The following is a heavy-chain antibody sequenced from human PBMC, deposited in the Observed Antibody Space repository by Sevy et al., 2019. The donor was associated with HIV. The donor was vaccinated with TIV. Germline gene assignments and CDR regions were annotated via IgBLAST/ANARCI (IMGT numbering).Heavy chain of an antibody. CDR3: AKDFGIAVAGPEYFQH. J-gene: IGHJ1*01. V-gene: IGHV3-30*18. CDR2: ISNDGSNK. D-gene: IGHD6-19*01. Sequence: GGSLRLSCAASGFTFSSYGMHWVRQAPGKGLEWVAVISNDGSNKNYADSVKGRLTISRDNSKNTLYLQMNSLRAEDTAVYYCAKDFGIAVAGPEYFQHWGQGTLATVSS. CDR1: GFTFSSYG.